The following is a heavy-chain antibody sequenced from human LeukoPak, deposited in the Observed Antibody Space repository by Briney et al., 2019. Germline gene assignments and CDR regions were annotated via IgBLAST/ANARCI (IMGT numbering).Heavy chain of an antibody. V-gene: IGHV4-39*01. J-gene: IGHJ3*02. CDR1: GGSISSSSYY. CDR3: ARLVFGQYQLLIHAFDI. CDR2: IYYSGST. Sequence: PSETLSLTCTVSGGSISSSSYYWGWIRQPPRKGLEWIGSIYYSGSTYYNPSLKSRVTISVDTSKNQFSLKLSSVTAADTAVYYCARLVFGQYQLLIHAFDIWGQGTMVTVSS. D-gene: IGHD2-2*01.